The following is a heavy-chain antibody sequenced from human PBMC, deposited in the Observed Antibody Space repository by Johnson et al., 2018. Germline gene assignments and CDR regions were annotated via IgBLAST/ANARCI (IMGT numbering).Heavy chain of an antibody. CDR3: ARGGGADYYYGMDV. CDR1: GGSLSSHY. D-gene: IGHD1-26*01. CDR2: IYYSGRT. Sequence: QVHLQESGPGLVKPSEPLAITCTVPGGSLSSHYWIWIRQPPGKGLEWIGYIYYSGRTNYNPSLKSRVTISVDTSKNQFPLKLSSVPAAEPAVYYCARGGGADYYYGMDVWGQGTTVTVSS. V-gene: IGHV4-59*11. J-gene: IGHJ6*02.